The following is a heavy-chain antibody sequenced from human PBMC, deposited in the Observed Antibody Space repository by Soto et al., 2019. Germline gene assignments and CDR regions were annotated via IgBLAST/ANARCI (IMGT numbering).Heavy chain of an antibody. CDR1: GYTFTXXX. CDR3: XXXXXXXGMDV. V-gene: IGHV1-3*05. Sequence: QVQLVQSGAEEKKPGASVKVSCKASGYTFTXXXXXXXXXXXXXRLEWMGWFNAGNGNTKYSQKFQVRGTITRDTXXXXXXXXXXXXXXXXXXXXXXXXXXXXXGMDVWGQGTTVTVSS. CDR2: FNAGNGNT. J-gene: IGHJ6*02.